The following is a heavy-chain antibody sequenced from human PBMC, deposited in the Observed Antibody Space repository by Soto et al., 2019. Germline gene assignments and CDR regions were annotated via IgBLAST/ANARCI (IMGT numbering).Heavy chain of an antibody. Sequence: SETLSLTCSVSGGSISSYYWSCIRKPPGKGLEWIGYIYYSGSTNYNPSLKSRVTISVDTSKNQFSLKLSSVTAADTAVYYCARVVGSGWYYYYGMDVWGQGTTVTVSS. CDR1: GGSISSYY. CDR2: IYYSGST. CDR3: ARVVGSGWYYYYGMDV. J-gene: IGHJ6*02. V-gene: IGHV4-59*12. D-gene: IGHD6-19*01.